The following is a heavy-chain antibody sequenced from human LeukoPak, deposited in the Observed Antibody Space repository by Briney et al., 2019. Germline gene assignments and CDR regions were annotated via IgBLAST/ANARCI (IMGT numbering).Heavy chain of an antibody. Sequence: SETLSLTCTVSGGSISSSSYYWGWIRQPPGKVLEWIGSIYYSGSTYYNPSLKSRVTISVDTSKNQFSLKLSSVTAADTAVYYCARGDSGYDSPYYYYMDVWGKGTTVTVSS. CDR2: IYYSGST. CDR3: ARGDSGYDSPYYYYMDV. V-gene: IGHV4-39*07. CDR1: GGSISSSSYY. J-gene: IGHJ6*03. D-gene: IGHD5-12*01.